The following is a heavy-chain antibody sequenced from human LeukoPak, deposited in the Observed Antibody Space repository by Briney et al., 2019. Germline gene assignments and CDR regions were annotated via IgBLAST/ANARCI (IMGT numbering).Heavy chain of an antibody. Sequence: PAESLSLTCTVSGYSISSGYYWCLSRQPREKVLWWIEIIYDGGSTYYIPSLKSRVTISVDTSKNQFSLKLSSVTAADTAVYYCAAGVYCSNTSCLNWFDPWGQGTLVTVSS. CDR1: GYSISSGYY. J-gene: IGHJ5*02. CDR2: IYDGGST. CDR3: AAGVYCSNTSCLNWFDP. V-gene: IGHV4-38-2*02. D-gene: IGHD2-2*01.